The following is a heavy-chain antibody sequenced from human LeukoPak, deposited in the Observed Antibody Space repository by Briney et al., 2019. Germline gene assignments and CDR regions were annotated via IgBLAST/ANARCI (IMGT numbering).Heavy chain of an antibody. CDR2: INPNGDAT. CDR1: GYTFTKYL. Sequence: VASVKVSCKTSGYTFTKYLIHWVRQAPGQGLEWVATINPNGDATNYAPRLQGRLTLTQDTSTSTVYMELRGLTPDDTAVYYCARPLFCAFDNCGYWLDPWGPGTLVTVSS. V-gene: IGHV1-46*01. D-gene: IGHD1-20*01. CDR3: ARPLFCAFDNCGYWLDP. J-gene: IGHJ5*02.